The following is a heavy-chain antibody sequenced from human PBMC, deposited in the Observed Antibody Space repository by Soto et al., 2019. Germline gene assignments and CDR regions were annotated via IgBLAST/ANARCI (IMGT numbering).Heavy chain of an antibody. CDR3: ARGTLYGLGYSSGWPNFDY. D-gene: IGHD6-19*01. Sequence: QVQLVESGGGVAQPGRSLRLSCAASGFTFSNYAMHWVRQAPGKGLEWVAVISYDGSNKYYAHSVKGRFTISRDNSKNTLYLQMNSLRAEDTAVYYCARGTLYGLGYSSGWPNFDYWGQGTLVTVSS. CDR2: ISYDGSNK. J-gene: IGHJ4*02. CDR1: GFTFSNYA. V-gene: IGHV3-30-3*01.